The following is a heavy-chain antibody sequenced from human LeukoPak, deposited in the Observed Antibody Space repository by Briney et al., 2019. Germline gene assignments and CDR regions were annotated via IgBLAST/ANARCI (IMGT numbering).Heavy chain of an antibody. V-gene: IGHV3-53*01. Sequence: GGSLRLSCAASGFSFSSYEMNWVRQAPGKGLEWVSVIYSGGSTYYADSVKGRFTISRDNSKNTLYLQMNSLRAEDTAVYYCARVTGEVAFDIWGQGTMVTVSS. CDR3: ARVTGEVAFDI. CDR2: IYSGGST. CDR1: GFSFSSYE. J-gene: IGHJ3*02. D-gene: IGHD7-27*01.